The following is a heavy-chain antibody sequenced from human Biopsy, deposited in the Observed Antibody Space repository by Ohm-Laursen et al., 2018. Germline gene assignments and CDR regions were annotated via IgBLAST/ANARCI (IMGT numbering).Heavy chain of an antibody. CDR1: GDSVSSGSFY. Sequence: SDTLSLTCTVSGDSVSSGSFYWTWIRQPPGQGLEYIGYIYDSGSTANYNPSLRRRVTISVDRPKNQFSLELSSVTAADTAVYYCARVGAGAPSIDYFDYWGQGALVTVSS. J-gene: IGHJ4*02. CDR2: IYDSGSTA. V-gene: IGHV4-61*01. D-gene: IGHD1-26*01. CDR3: ARVGAGAPSIDYFDY.